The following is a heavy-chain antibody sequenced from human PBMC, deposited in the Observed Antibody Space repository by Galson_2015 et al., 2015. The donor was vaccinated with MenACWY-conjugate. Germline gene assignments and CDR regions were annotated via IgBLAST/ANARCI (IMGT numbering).Heavy chain of an antibody. D-gene: IGHD3-22*01. CDR2: IDWRDNK. CDR3: ARMHIVLDATDAFDI. V-gene: IGHV2-70*11. Sequence: TLTLTCTFSGFSLSTYEMCIYWVRQPPGKALEWLARIDWRDNKYYTTSLKTRLTISKDTSTNQVVLTMTNVDPVDTATYYCARMHIVLDATDAFDIWGQRTMVTVSS. J-gene: IGHJ3*02. CDR1: GFSLSTYEMC.